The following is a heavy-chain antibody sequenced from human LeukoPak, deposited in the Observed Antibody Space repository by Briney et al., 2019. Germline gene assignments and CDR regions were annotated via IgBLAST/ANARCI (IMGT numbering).Heavy chain of an antibody. CDR3: ARISKGPLAGTWGY. Sequence: GESLKISSEASGYSFSNYWIGWVRQEPGKGLEWVGLIYPGDSDTKYSPSFQGHVTISADKSINTAFLEWSVLTSSDTATYFCARISKGPLAGTWGYWGQGALVIVSS. J-gene: IGHJ4*02. V-gene: IGHV5-51*01. D-gene: IGHD6-19*01. CDR2: IYPGDSDT. CDR1: GYSFSNYW.